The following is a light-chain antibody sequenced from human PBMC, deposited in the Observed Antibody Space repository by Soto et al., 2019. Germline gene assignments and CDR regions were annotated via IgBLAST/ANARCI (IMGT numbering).Light chain of an antibody. J-gene: IGKJ1*01. CDR3: QQYGTSPQT. CDR1: QSVTSNY. V-gene: IGKV3-20*01. CDR2: DTS. Sequence: EIVLTQSPGTLSLSPGERATLSCRASQSVTSNYLAWYQQKPGRAPGLHIYDTSTRASGVPDRFSGSGSGTEFTLPMSRLEPEDFAVYYCQQYGTSPQTFGQGTKVDIK.